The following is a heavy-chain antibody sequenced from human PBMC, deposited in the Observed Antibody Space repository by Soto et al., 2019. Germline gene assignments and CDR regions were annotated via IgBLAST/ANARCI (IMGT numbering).Heavy chain of an antibody. CDR1: GASISSSY. J-gene: IGHJ6*02. Sequence: SETLSLTCTVSGASISSSYWSWIRQSPGNGLEWIGYVYYTGSTNYNPSLKSRVTISVDTSKNQFSLKLNSVTAADTAVYFCASSSLYGMDVWGQGTTVTVSS. CDR3: ASSSLYGMDV. V-gene: IGHV4-59*01. CDR2: VYYTGST.